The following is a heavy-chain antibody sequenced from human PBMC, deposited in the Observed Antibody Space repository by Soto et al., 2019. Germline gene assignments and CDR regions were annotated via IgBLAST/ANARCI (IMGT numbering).Heavy chain of an antibody. CDR1: GFTFSSYA. CDR3: ARGAWLQPFDY. D-gene: IGHD5-12*01. Sequence: WGSLRLSCAASGFTFSSYAMHWVRQAPGKGLEWVAVISYDGSNKYYADSVKGRFTISRDNSKNTLYLQMNSLRAEDTAVYYCARGAWLQPFDYWGQGTLVTVSS. J-gene: IGHJ4*02. CDR2: ISYDGSNK. V-gene: IGHV3-30-3*01.